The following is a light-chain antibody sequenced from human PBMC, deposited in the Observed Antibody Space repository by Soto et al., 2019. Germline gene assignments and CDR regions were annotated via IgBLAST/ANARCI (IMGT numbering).Light chain of an antibody. CDR3: AAWDASLNAHVA. J-gene: IGLJ2*01. CDR2: NNN. CDR1: SSNIGSNT. V-gene: IGLV1-44*01. Sequence: QSALTQPPSASGTPGQRVTISCSGSSSNIGSNTVNWYQQLLGTAPKLLIYNNNQRPSGVPDRFSGSKSGTSASLAISGLQSEDEADYYCAAWDASLNAHVAFGGGTKLTVL.